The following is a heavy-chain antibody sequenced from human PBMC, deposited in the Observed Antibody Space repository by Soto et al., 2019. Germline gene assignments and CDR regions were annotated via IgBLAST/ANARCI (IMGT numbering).Heavy chain of an antibody. Sequence: EVQLLESGGGLAQPGGSLRLSCAASGFTFSNYAMSWVRQAPGKGLEWVSAISGRAGNTYYADSVKGRFTISRDNSKNTLSLQMNSLRAEDTALYYCAKGSGGKVLVSSRFYFDYWGQGTLVPVSP. V-gene: IGHV3-23*01. CDR3: AKGSGGKVLVSSRFYFDY. J-gene: IGHJ4*02. CDR2: ISGRAGNT. CDR1: GFTFSNYA. D-gene: IGHD3-22*01.